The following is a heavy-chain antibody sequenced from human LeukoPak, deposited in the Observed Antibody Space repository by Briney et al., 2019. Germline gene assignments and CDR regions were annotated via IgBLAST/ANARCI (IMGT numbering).Heavy chain of an antibody. CDR3: ARDPHGYNSYFDY. Sequence: GGSLRLSCAASGFTYSSYAMSWVRQAPGKGLEWVSVIYTDGSTYYADSVKGRFTISRDISRNTVHLQMNSLRAGDTAVYYCARDPHGYNSYFDYWGQGTLVTVSS. CDR1: GFTYSSYA. J-gene: IGHJ4*02. V-gene: IGHV3-53*01. D-gene: IGHD5-24*01. CDR2: IYTDGST.